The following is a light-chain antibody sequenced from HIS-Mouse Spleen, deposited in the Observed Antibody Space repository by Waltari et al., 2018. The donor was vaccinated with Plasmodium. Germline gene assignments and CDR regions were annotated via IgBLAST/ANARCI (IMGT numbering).Light chain of an antibody. J-gene: IGLJ3*02. CDR1: ALPQKT. Sequence: SSELTQPPSVSVSPGQTARITCSGSALPQKTSYWYQQKSGQAPVLVIYEDSKRPSGIPERFSGSSSGTMATLTISGAQVEDEADYYCYSTDSSGNHRVFGGGTKLTVL. CDR2: EDS. V-gene: IGLV3-10*01. CDR3: YSTDSSGNHRV.